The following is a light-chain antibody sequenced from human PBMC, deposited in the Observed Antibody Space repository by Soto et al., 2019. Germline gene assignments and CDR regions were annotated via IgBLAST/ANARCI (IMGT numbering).Light chain of an antibody. V-gene: IGKV1-5*01. J-gene: IGKJ1*01. CDR1: QTVSSW. CDR3: QQYYSYSRT. Sequence: DIPMTQSPSTLSASVGDRVTITCRASQTVSSWLAWYQQKPGKAPKLLIYDVSSLESGVPSRFSGSGSWTEFTLTISSLQPDDFATYYCQQYYSYSRTFGQGTKVEVK. CDR2: DVS.